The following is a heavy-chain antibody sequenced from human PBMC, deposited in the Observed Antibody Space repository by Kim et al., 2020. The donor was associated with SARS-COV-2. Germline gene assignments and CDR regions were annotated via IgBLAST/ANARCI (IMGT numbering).Heavy chain of an antibody. V-gene: IGHV4-34*01. CDR1: GGSFSGYY. CDR3: ASGLSRRSDY. J-gene: IGHJ4*02. D-gene: IGHD2-15*01. Sequence: SETLSLTCAVYGGSFSGYYWSWIRQPPGKGLEWIGEINHSGSTNYNPSLKSRVTISVDTSKNQFSLKLSSVTAADTAVYYCASGLSRRSDYWGQGTLVTVSS. CDR2: INHSGST.